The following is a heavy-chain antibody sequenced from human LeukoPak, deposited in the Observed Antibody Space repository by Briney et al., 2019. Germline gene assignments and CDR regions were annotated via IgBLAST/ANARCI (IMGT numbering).Heavy chain of an antibody. D-gene: IGHD2-2*01. CDR3: ARDSCSSTSCYSYYYYYYMDV. CDR2: IYTSGST. Sequence: KPSETLSLTCTVSGGSISSYYWSWIRQPAGKGLEWIGRIYTSGSTNYNPSLKSRVTMSVDTSKNQFSLKLSSVTAADTAVYYCARDSCSSTSCYSYYYYYYMDVWGKGTTVTVSS. V-gene: IGHV4-4*07. CDR1: GGSISSYY. J-gene: IGHJ6*03.